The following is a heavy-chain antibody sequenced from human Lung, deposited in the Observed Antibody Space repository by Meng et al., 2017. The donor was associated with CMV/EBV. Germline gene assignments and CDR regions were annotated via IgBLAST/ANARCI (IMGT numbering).Heavy chain of an antibody. CDR3: ARRLWGFFDS. CDR2: VYYTGST. Sequence: SETLSLXCSVSAGSVSLTHYYWGWIRQHPGKGLEWIGHVYYTGSTYHNPSLKSRVTMSVDTSKHHFSLNVSSVTATDTAVYYCARRLWGFFDSWGQGTLVTVSS. V-gene: IGHV4-39*02. CDR1: AGSVSLTHYY. J-gene: IGHJ4*02. D-gene: IGHD3-16*01.